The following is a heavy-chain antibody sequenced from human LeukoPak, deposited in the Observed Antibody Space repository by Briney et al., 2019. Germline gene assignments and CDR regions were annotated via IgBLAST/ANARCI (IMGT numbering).Heavy chain of an antibody. J-gene: IGHJ4*02. D-gene: IGHD6-19*01. V-gene: IGHV1-2*02. CDR2: INPNSGGT. CDR1: GYTFSGYY. Sequence: GASVKVSCTASGYTFSGYYWNWVRQAPGQGLEWMGWINPNSGGTNYAQKFQGRVTMTRDMSINTAYMELSRLRSDDTAIYFCTRVAALAGIGWGDFDFWGQGSLVTVSS. CDR3: TRVAALAGIGWGDFDF.